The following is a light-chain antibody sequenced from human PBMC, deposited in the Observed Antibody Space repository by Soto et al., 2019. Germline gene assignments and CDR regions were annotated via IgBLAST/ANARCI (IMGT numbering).Light chain of an antibody. CDR2: ATS. V-gene: IGKV1-16*01. CDR1: QDISNS. J-gene: IGKJ3*01. Sequence: DIKMTQSPSSLSSSVGERVTITCRTSQDISNSVGWFQQKPAKVPKSLIFATSNWQSGVPSRFSGSRSGTDFTLTINSLQPEEFATYYCQQGATSPFTFGGGTTVDIK. CDR3: QQGATSPFT.